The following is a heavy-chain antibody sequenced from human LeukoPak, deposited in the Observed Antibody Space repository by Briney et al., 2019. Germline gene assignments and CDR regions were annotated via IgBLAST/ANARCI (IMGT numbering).Heavy chain of an antibody. CDR3: ALLYYDSSGYSTAYNWFDP. CDR2: IHSTGST. V-gene: IGHV4-59*08. CDR1: GGSMNDFY. J-gene: IGHJ5*02. Sequence: ASETLSLTCTVSGGSMNDFYWSWIRQPPGKRLEWITYIHSTGSTDYNPSLKSRVTISLDTPKNQFSLKVNSVTAADTAVYYCALLYYDSSGYSTAYNWFDPWGQGTLVTVSS. D-gene: IGHD3-22*01.